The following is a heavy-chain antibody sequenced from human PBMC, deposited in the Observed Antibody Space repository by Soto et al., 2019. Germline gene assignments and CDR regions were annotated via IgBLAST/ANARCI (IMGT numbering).Heavy chain of an antibody. V-gene: IGHV4-59*01. CDR3: ARSVGSGYYYYYYYMDV. J-gene: IGHJ6*03. CDR2: IYYSGSP. CDR1: GGSISSYY. Sequence: SETLSLTCTVSGGSISSYYWSWIRQPPGKGLGWIGYIYYSGSPNYNPSLKSRVTISVDTSKNQFSLKLSSVTAADTAVYYCARSVGSGYYYYYYYMDVWGKGTTVTVSS. D-gene: IGHD3-3*01.